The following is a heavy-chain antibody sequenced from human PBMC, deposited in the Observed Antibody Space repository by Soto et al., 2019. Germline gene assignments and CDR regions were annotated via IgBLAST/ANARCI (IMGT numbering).Heavy chain of an antibody. CDR2: IYYSGST. CDR1: GGSISSYY. V-gene: IGHV4-59*01. CDR3: ARDPNSSSWFDY. J-gene: IGHJ4*02. D-gene: IGHD6-13*01. Sequence: SETLSLTCTVSGGSISSYYWSWIRQPPGKGLEWIGYIYYSGSTNYNPSLKSRVTISVDTSKNQFSLKLSSVTAADTAVYYCARDPNSSSWFDYWGQGTLVTVS.